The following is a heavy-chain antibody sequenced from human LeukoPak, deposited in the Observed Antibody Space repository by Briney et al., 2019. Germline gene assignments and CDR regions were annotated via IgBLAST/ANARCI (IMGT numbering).Heavy chain of an antibody. Sequence: GGSLRLSCAASGFTVSSNYMSWVRRAPGKGLEWVSVIYSGGSTYYADSVKGRFTISRDNSKNTLYLQMNSLRAEDTAVYYCVRAGSYNFDYWGQGTLVTVSS. CDR1: GFTVSSNY. V-gene: IGHV3-53*01. CDR3: VRAGSYNFDY. CDR2: IYSGGST. D-gene: IGHD4-11*01. J-gene: IGHJ4*02.